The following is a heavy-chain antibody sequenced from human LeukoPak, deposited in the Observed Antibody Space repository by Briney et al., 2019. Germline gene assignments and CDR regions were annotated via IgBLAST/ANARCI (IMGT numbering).Heavy chain of an antibody. CDR3: ARGYLNPFMSIFDY. CDR2: IYYSGST. D-gene: IGHD6-6*01. CDR1: GGSISSGGYY. J-gene: IGHJ4*02. Sequence: SQTLSLTCTVSGGSISSGGYYWSWIRQHPGKGLEWIGYIYYSGSTYYNPSLKSRVTISVDTSKNQFSLKLSSVTAADMAVYYCARGYLNPFMSIFDYWGQGTLVTVSS. V-gene: IGHV4-31*03.